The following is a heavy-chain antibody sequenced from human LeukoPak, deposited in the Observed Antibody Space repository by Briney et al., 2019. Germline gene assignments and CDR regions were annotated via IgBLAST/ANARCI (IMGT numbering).Heavy chain of an antibody. V-gene: IGHV3-11*01. Sequence: GGSLRLYCVVSGFDLSDYYMSWIRQAPGKGLEWISYISSSGGNIYFADSVKGRFTMSRDNARGSLYLQMNSLRADDTAIYYCARRRDYFDYWGQGTLVTVSS. J-gene: IGHJ4*02. CDR3: ARRRDYFDY. CDR2: ISSSGGNI. CDR1: GFDLSDYY.